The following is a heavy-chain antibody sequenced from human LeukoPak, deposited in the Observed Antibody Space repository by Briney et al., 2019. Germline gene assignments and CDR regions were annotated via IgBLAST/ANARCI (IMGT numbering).Heavy chain of an antibody. Sequence: PSETLSLTCTVSGGSISDYYWSWIRQPPGKGLEWIGYISYSGNTNYNPSLKSRVTISVDMSKNQFSLKLRPVTAADTAVYYCATGMRDGYNNYYFDYWGQGTLVTVSS. D-gene: IGHD5-24*01. CDR2: ISYSGNT. V-gene: IGHV4-59*01. CDR1: GGSISDYY. CDR3: ATGMRDGYNNYYFDY. J-gene: IGHJ4*02.